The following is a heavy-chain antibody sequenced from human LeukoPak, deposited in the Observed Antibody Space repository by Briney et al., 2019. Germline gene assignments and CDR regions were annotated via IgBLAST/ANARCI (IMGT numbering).Heavy chain of an antibody. J-gene: IGHJ4*02. CDR2: INAGNGKT. Sequence: ASVKVSCKASGYTFTNYAVNWVRQAPGQRLEWMGWINAGNGKTKYSQDFQGRVTITRDTSASTAYMELSSLTSEDMAVYYCARGIWSSHSIGYYFDYWGQGTLVTVSS. CDR3: ARGIWSSHSIGYYFDY. V-gene: IGHV1-3*03. CDR1: GYTFTNYA. D-gene: IGHD3-3*01.